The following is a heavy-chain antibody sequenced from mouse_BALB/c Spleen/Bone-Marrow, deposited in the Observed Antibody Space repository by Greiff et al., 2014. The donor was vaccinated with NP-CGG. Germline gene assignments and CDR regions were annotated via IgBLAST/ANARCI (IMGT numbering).Heavy chain of an antibody. J-gene: IGHJ2*01. CDR2: IYPGDGDT. Sequence: QVQLQQSGAELVRPGSSVKISCKASSYAFSSYWMNWVKQRPGQGLEWIGQIYPGDGDTNYNGNFKDKATLTTDKSSTTAYMQLSSLTSEDSAVYFCARGGRLTGYYFDYWGQGTTLTVSS. V-gene: IGHV1-80*01. D-gene: IGHD4-1*01. CDR1: SYAFSSYW. CDR3: ARGGRLTGYYFDY.